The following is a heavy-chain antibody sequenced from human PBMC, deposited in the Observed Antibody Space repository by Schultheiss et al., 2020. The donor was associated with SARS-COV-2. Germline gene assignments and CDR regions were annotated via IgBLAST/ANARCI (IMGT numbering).Heavy chain of an antibody. CDR1: GFTVSSNY. CDR2: IRSIAYGATT. D-gene: IGHD1-1*01. J-gene: IGHJ4*02. Sequence: GGSLRLSCAASGFTVSSNYMSWVRQAPGKGLEWVGFIRSIAYGATTEYAASVKGRFTISRDDSKSIAFLHMNSLKTEDTAVYYCTRDPNDLAYFSPSLQEGYYFDYWGQGTLVTVSS. V-gene: IGHV3-49*04. CDR3: TRDPNDLAYFSPSLQEGYYFDY.